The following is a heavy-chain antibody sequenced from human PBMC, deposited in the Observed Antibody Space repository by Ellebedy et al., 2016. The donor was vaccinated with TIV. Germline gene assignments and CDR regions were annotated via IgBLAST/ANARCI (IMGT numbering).Heavy chain of an antibody. CDR3: ARGPPVADFD. CDR1: GYTFTTYD. CDR2: MNPNSGYT. V-gene: IGHV1-8*01. J-gene: IGHJ4*02. Sequence: AASVKVSCKASGYTFTTYDINWVRQAPGQGLEWMGWMNPNSGYTGSAQKFQGRITMTRNTSITTAYMELSSLISEDTAVYYCARGPPVADFDWGQGTLVTVSS. D-gene: IGHD6-19*01.